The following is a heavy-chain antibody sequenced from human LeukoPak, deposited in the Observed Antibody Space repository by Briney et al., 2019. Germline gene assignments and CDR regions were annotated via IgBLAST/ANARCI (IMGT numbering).Heavy chain of an antibody. J-gene: IGHJ4*02. CDR1: GGSISSGDYY. Sequence: PSETLSLTCTVSGGSISSGDYYRSWIRQPPGKGLEWIGYIYYSGSTYYNPSLKSRVTISVDTSKNQFSLKLSSVTAADTAVYYCARGVTTDYFDYWGQGTLVTVSS. V-gene: IGHV4-30-4*08. CDR3: ARGVTTDYFDY. D-gene: IGHD4-17*01. CDR2: IYYSGST.